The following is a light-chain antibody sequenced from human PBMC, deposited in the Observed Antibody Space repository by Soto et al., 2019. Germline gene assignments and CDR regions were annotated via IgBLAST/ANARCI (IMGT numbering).Light chain of an antibody. CDR1: SSDVGGYNY. V-gene: IGLV2-14*01. CDR2: DVS. J-gene: IGLJ2*01. Sequence: QSALTQPASVSGSPGQSITISCTGTSSDVGGYNYVSWYQQHPGKAPKLMIYDVSNRPSGVSNRFSGSKSCSTASLTISGLQAEDEADYYCSSYTGSSTYVVFGGGTKVTVL. CDR3: SSYTGSSTYVV.